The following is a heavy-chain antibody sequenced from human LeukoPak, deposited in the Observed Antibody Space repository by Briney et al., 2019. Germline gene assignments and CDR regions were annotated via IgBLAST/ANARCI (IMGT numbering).Heavy chain of an antibody. CDR3: AKDSWWSCEY. J-gene: IGHJ4*02. Sequence: GGSLRLSCAASGFTFSSYAMSWVRQAPGKGLEWVSAISGSGGSTYYADSVKGRFTISRDNSKNTLNLQMNSVRPEDTAVYYCAKDSWWSCEYWGQGTLVTVSS. CDR1: GFTFSSYA. V-gene: IGHV3-23*01. D-gene: IGHD2-15*01. CDR2: ISGSGGST.